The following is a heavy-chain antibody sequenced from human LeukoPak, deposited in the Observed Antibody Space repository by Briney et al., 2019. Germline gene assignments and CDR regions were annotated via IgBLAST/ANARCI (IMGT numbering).Heavy chain of an antibody. Sequence: SETLSLTCTVSGGSVSSGSCYWSWIRQPAGKGLEWIGRMFTTGTINYSPSLKSRVTISLDTPKNQFSLKLSSVTAADTAVYYCARLSGRDYYFDYWGQGTLVTVSS. CDR1: GGSVSSGSCY. CDR2: MFTTGTI. D-gene: IGHD4/OR15-4a*01. V-gene: IGHV4-61*02. CDR3: ARLSGRDYYFDY. J-gene: IGHJ4*02.